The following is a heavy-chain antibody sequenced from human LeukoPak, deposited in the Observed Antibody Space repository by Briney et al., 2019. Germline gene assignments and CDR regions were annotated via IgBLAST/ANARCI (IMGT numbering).Heavy chain of an antibody. V-gene: IGHV1-69*05. CDR2: IMPLFGTA. CDR3: ARDVHGDYGSGWFDP. CDR1: GGTFNNSA. Sequence: SVKVSCKTSGGTFNNSAISWVRQAPGQGLEWLGGIMPLFGTAGYAQRFQGRVTITKDESTRTVYLELTSLTSDGTAVYYCARDVHGDYGSGWFDPWGQGTLVSVSS. J-gene: IGHJ5*02. D-gene: IGHD4-17*01.